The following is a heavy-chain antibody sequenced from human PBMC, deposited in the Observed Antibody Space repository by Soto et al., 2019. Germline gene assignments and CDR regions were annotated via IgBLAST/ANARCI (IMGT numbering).Heavy chain of an antibody. D-gene: IGHD1-26*01. J-gene: IGHJ4*02. Sequence: EVQLVESGGALVQPGGSLRLSCAASGFTFSNYWMHWVRQAPGKGLVWISRMNSDGSNTVYADAVKGRFTISRDNAKNTLYLQMNSVSVQDTPVYYSAPSKRAVSNGPTTYSGQGTLVTVSS. CDR2: MNSDGSNT. V-gene: IGHV3-74*01. CDR1: GFTFSNYW. CDR3: APSKRAVSNGPTTY.